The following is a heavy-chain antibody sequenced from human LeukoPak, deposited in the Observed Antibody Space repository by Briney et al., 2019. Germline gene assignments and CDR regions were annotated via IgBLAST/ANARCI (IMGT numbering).Heavy chain of an antibody. J-gene: IGHJ4*02. CDR2: ISGSGGRT. CDR3: EKGNSTMVRGVIPDY. V-gene: IGHV3-23*01. Sequence: GGSLTLSCAASGFTFSSYAMSWVRQAPGKGLEWVSAISGSGGRTYYADSVKGRFTISRDNSKNTLYLQMNSLRAEDTAVYYCEKGNSTMVRGVIPDYWGQGTLVTVSS. CDR1: GFTFSSYA. D-gene: IGHD3-10*01.